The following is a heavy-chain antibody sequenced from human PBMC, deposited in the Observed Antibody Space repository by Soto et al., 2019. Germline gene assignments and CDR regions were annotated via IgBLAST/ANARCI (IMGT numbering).Heavy chain of an antibody. CDR3: ARDLTIFGVVPHAFDI. Sequence: WSLRLSCAASGFTFSSYGMSWVRQAPGKGLEWVANIKQDGSEKYYVDSVKGRFTISRDNAKNSLYLQMNSLRAEDTAVYYCARDLTIFGVVPHAFDIWGQGTMVTVSS. CDR1: GFTFSSYG. J-gene: IGHJ3*02. V-gene: IGHV3-7*01. D-gene: IGHD3-3*01. CDR2: IKQDGSEK.